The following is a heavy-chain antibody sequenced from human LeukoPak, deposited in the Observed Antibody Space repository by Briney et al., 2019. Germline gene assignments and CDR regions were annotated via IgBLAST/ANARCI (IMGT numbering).Heavy chain of an antibody. J-gene: IGHJ4*02. CDR2: INTRTGDT. D-gene: IGHD6-19*01. CDR1: GYTFTGYY. Sequence: GASVKVSCKASGYTFTGYYMHWVRQAPGQGLEWMGWINTRTGDTEYSQKFQGRVSITKDTPESTAYMELRSLRSGDMAVYYCARDSGRGWYEFQWGQGTLVTVSS. CDR3: ARDSGRGWYEFQ. V-gene: IGHV1-2*02.